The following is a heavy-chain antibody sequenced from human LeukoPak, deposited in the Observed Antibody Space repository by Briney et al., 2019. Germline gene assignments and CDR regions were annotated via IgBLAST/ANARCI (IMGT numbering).Heavy chain of an antibody. CDR2: IHNDGST. V-gene: IGHV3-53*01. CDR1: GFIVSNTY. D-gene: IGHD3-3*02. CDR3: ASLARDY. Sequence: GGSLRLSCAASGFIVSNTYMTWVCQAPGKGLEWVSVIHNDGSTYYSDSVKGRFTVSRDNSKNMLFLRMNSLRVEDTAVYFCASLARDYWGQGTLVSVSS. J-gene: IGHJ4*02.